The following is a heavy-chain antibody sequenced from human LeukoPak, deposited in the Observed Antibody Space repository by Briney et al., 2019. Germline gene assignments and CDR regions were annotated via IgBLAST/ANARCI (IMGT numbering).Heavy chain of an antibody. J-gene: IGHJ3*02. Sequence: GGSLTLSCVASVWTFNNHWMHWLRQAPGKGLVWVSRINSDGSSTTYADSVKGRFTISRENAKNTLYLQMNSLRAEDTAVYYCAKAGSSTYYNARDIRGQGTMVTVSS. CDR2: INSDGSST. D-gene: IGHD6-13*01. CDR1: VWTFNNHW. CDR3: AKAGSSTYYNARDI. V-gene: IGHV3-74*01.